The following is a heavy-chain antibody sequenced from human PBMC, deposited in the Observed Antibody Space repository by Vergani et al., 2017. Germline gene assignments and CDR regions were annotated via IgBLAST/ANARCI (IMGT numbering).Heavy chain of an antibody. V-gene: IGHV3-23*01. J-gene: IGHJ6*02. D-gene: IGHD5/OR15-5a*01. Sequence: EVQLLESGGDLVQPGGSLRLSCAASGFTFNHYAMNWVRQAPGKGLEWVSGISGSGGSTYYAGSVKGRFTISRDSSKNTLYLQMNSLSAGDTAVYYCATANPRCSVYDYRYKYHAMDVWFHATTLTISS. CDR2: ISGSGGST. CDR3: ATANPRCSVYDYRYKYHAMDV. CDR1: GFTFNHYA.